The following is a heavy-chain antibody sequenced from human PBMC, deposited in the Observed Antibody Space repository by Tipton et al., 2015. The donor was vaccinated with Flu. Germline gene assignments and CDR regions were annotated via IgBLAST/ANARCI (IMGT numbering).Heavy chain of an antibody. D-gene: IGHD2-21*02. Sequence: TLSLTCVVSGDSIRNDYFWGWIRQPPGKGLEWIGNAHHTGNTYYNPSLRGRVTISVDRSKNNFSLKLTSVTAADTAVYYCARHLRCGGNCYSPLPKSGFDPWGQGTLVTVSS. CDR2: AHHTGNT. J-gene: IGHJ5*02. CDR1: GDSIRNDYF. V-gene: IGHV4-38-2*01. CDR3: ARHLRCGGNCYSPLPKSGFDP.